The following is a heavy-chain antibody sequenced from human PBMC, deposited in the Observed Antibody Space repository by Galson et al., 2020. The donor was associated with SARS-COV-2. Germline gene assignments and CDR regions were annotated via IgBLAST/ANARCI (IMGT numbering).Heavy chain of an antibody. CDR1: GGSISSRSYY. V-gene: IGHV4-39*07. CDR3: ARESTGGGGGGWFDP. CDR2: IFYSGTT. D-gene: IGHD2-8*02. J-gene: IGHJ5*02. Sequence: SETLSLTCTVPGGSISSRSYYWVWVRQPPGKGLEWIGSIFYSGTTYYNPSLKSRVTMSVDTSKNLFSVRLISVTAADTAFYYCARESTGGGGGGWFDPWGRGSLVTVSS.